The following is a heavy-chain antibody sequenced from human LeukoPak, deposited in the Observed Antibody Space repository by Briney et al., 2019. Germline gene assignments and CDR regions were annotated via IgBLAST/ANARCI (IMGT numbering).Heavy chain of an antibody. CDR3: ARHRFSTMVRGGYYYYYMDV. D-gene: IGHD3-10*01. CDR1: GGSISSYY. Sequence: PSETLSLTCTVSGGSISSYYWSWIRQPAGKGLEWIGRIYTSGSTNYNPYLKSRVTMSVDTSKNQFSMKLSSVPAADTAVYYCARHRFSTMVRGGYYYYYMDVWGKGTTVTISS. J-gene: IGHJ6*03. CDR2: IYTSGST. V-gene: IGHV4-4*07.